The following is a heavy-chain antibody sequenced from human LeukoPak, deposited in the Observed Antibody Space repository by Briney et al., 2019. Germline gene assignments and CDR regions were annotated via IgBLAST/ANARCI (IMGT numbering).Heavy chain of an antibody. V-gene: IGHV3-23*01. CDR2: ISGSGVTI. Sequence: QPGGSLRLSCAASGFIFGNYAMSWVRQAPGKGLEWVSVISGSGVTIDYADSVMGRFTISRDNSKNTLYLQLDSLRAEDTAVYYCARASSGYDALDIWGQGTMVTVSS. J-gene: IGHJ3*02. CDR3: ARASSGYDALDI. D-gene: IGHD3-22*01. CDR1: GFIFGNYA.